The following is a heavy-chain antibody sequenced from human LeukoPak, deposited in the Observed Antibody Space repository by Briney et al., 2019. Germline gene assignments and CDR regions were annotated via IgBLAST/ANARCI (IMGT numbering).Heavy chain of an antibody. Sequence: GGSLRLSCEVSGFTFSKYWMRWVRQAPGKGLERVASIDKDGSEKRYVDSVEGRFTISRDNAKNSVYLQMTSLGAEDTAVYYCATYTQHFGAPGTDYRGQGTLVTVSS. V-gene: IGHV3-7*01. D-gene: IGHD3-10*01. CDR2: IDKDGSEK. J-gene: IGHJ4*02. CDR3: ATYTQHFGAPGTDY. CDR1: GFTFSKYW.